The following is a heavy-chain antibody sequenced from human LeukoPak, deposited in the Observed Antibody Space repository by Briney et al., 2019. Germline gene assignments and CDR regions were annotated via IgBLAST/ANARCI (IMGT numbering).Heavy chain of an antibody. CDR3: ARVSQRRAFDI. V-gene: IGHV3-30*14. CDR2: ISYDGSNK. D-gene: IGHD6-25*01. CDR1: GFTFSSYA. J-gene: IGHJ3*02. Sequence: GGSLRLSCAASGFTFSSYAMHWVRQAPGKGLEWVAVISYDGSNKYYADSVKGRFTISRDNSKNTLYLQMNSLRAEDTAVYYCARVSQRRAFDIGGQGTMVTVSS.